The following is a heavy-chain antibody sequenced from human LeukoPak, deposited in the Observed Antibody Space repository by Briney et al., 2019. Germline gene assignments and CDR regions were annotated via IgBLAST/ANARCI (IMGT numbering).Heavy chain of an antibody. J-gene: IGHJ4*02. CDR2: IFPDDSDT. CDR3: ARRDPTTVTSFNY. V-gene: IGHV5-51*01. Sequence: GKSLKISCRFSGFDFLRDSLGWARLMPGKGLEWMGIIFPDDSDTRYRPSFQGHVNLSADQSLSIHYLQGRSLRASDPGIHYCARRDPTTVTSFNYWSQRTLATVHS. D-gene: IGHD4-17*01. CDR1: GFDFLRDS.